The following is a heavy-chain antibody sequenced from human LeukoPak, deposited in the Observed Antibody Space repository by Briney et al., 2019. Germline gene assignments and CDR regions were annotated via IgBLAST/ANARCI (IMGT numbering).Heavy chain of an antibody. CDR1: GFTFSSYA. Sequence: GRSLRLSCAASGFTFSSYAMHWVRQAPGKGLEWVAVISYDGSNKYYADSVKGRFTISRDNSKNTLYLQMNCMRAEDTAVYYCARDPYCSSTSCSSYYYYGMDVWGQGTTVTVSS. CDR3: ARDPYCSSTSCSSYYYYGMDV. J-gene: IGHJ6*02. V-gene: IGHV3-30-3*01. CDR2: ISYDGSNK. D-gene: IGHD2-2*01.